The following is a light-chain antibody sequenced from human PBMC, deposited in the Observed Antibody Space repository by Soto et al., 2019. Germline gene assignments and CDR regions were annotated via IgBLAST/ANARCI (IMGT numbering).Light chain of an antibody. CDR1: SSDVCGYNY. J-gene: IGLJ2*01. V-gene: IGLV2-14*01. CDR2: EVS. CDR3: SSYTSSSSVV. Sequence: QSALTQPASVSGSPGQSITISCTGTSSDVCGYNYVSWYQQHPGKAPKLMIYEVSNRPPGVSNRFSGSKSGNTASLTISGLQAEDEADYYCSSYTSSSSVVFGGGTKLTVL.